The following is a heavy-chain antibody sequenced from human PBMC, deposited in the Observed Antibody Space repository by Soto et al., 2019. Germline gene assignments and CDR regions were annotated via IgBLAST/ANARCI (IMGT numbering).Heavy chain of an antibody. CDR1: GYTFSSYD. CDR3: AKDAPVGGPQMRDFRD. D-gene: IGHD2-15*01. V-gene: IGHV3-23*01. CDR2: ISGSGGSS. J-gene: IGHJ1*01. Sequence: GSLRLSCAASGYTFSSYDMSCVRQAPLTRLKWVSGISGSGGSSYYADSVKGRFTLSRDNSKNTVYLQMNNLRAEDTAVYYCAKDAPVGGPQMRDFRDWGQGTLVTVSS.